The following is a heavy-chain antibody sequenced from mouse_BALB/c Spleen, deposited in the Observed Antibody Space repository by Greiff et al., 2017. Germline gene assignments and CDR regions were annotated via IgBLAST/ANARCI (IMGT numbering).Heavy chain of an antibody. D-gene: IGHD2-4*01. CDR1: GYTFSSYW. V-gene: IGHV1-9*01. Sequence: VKLMESGAELMKPGASVKISCKATGYTFSSYWIEWVKQRPGHGLEWIGEILPGSGSTNYNEKFKGKATFTADTSSNTAYMQLSSLTSEDSAVYYCARSGDYLYYAMDYWGQGTSVTVSS. CDR2: ILPGSGST. J-gene: IGHJ4*01. CDR3: ARSGDYLYYAMDY.